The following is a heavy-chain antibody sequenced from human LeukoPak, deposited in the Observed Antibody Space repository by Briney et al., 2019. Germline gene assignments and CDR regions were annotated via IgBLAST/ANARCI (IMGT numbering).Heavy chain of an antibody. J-gene: IGHJ4*02. CDR2: IRSKAYGGTT. CDR1: GFTFGEYA. V-gene: IGHV3-49*03. CDR3: TRVRYPYYFDY. Sequence: GGSLRLSCTASGFTFGEYAMSWFRQAPGKGLEWVGFIRSKAYGGTTEYAASVKGRFTISRDDSKSIAYLQMNSLKTEDTAVYYCTRVRYPYYFDYWGQGTLVTVSS. D-gene: IGHD4-17*01.